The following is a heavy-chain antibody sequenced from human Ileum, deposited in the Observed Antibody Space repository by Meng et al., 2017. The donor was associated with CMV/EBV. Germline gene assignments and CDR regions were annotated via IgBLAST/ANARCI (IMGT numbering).Heavy chain of an antibody. V-gene: IGHV3-7*01. CDR1: GFTFGNYW. CDR2: IEQDGGET. Sequence: GGSLRLSCAASGFTFGNYWMSWVRQAPGKGLEWVANIEQDGGETHYVDSARGRFTISRDNAKNSVYLEMTSLRAEDTGVYYCARDQILTPWSKGRNDYWGQGTLVTVSS. J-gene: IGHJ4*02. CDR3: ARDQILTPWSKGRNDY. D-gene: IGHD3-9*01.